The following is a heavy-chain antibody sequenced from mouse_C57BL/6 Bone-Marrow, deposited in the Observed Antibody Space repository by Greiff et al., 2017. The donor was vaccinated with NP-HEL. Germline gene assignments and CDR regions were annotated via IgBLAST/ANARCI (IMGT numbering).Heavy chain of an antibody. CDR3: ARRDYDYDGGDYFDY. CDR1: GYTFTGYW. Sequence: QVQLQQSGAELMKPGASVKLSCKATGYTFTGYWIEWVKQRPGHGLEWIGEILPGSGSTNYNEKFKGKATFTADTSSNTAYMQLSSLTTEDSAIYYGARRDYDYDGGDYFDYWGQGTTLTVSS. CDR2: ILPGSGST. J-gene: IGHJ2*01. V-gene: IGHV1-9*01. D-gene: IGHD2-4*01.